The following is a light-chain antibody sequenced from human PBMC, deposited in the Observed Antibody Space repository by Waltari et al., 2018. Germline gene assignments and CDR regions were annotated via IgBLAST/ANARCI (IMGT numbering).Light chain of an antibody. CDR3: QQSYYSVT. CDR2: AAS. J-gene: IGKJ3*01. Sequence: DIQMTQSPYSLSASVGDRVIITCRASQNIASYFNGYQQKPGKAPKVLIYAASTLQSGVPSRFSGSGSGTDFTLTISSLQPEDFATYYCQQSYYSVTCGPGTKVDI. CDR1: QNIASY. V-gene: IGKV1-39*01.